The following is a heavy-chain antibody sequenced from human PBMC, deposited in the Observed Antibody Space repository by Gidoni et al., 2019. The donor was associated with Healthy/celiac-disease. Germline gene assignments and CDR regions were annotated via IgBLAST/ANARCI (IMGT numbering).Heavy chain of an antibody. CDR2: ISYDGSNK. D-gene: IGHD3-9*01. J-gene: IGHJ4*02. CDR1: GFTFSSYA. V-gene: IGHV3-30*01. CDR3: ARDLTTDYDILTGYSL. Sequence: QVQLVESGGGVVQPGRSLRLSCAASGFTFSSYAMHWVRQAPGKGLEWVAVISYDGSNKYYADSVKGRFTISRDNSKNTLYLQMNSLRAEDTAVYYCARDLTTDYDILTGYSLWGQGTLVTVSS.